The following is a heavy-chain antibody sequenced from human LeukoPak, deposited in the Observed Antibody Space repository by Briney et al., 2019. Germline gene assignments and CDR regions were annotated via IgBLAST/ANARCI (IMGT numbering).Heavy chain of an antibody. CDR1: GFTVSSNY. V-gene: IGHV3-66*01. CDR3: ARELSSGWPRNWEAFDI. D-gene: IGHD6-19*01. CDR2: IYSGGST. Sequence: PGGSLRLSCAASGFTVSSNYMSWVRQAPGKGLEWVSVIYSGGSTYYADSVKGRFTISRDNSKNTLYLQMNSLRAEDTAVYYCARELSSGWPRNWEAFDIWGQGTMVTVSS. J-gene: IGHJ3*02.